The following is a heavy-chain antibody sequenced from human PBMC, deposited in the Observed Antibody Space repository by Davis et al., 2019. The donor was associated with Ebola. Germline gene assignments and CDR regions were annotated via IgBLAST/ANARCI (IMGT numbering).Heavy chain of an antibody. CDR1: GGSISSYY. D-gene: IGHD4-17*01. J-gene: IGHJ4*02. CDR2: IYYSGST. Sequence: MPSETLSLTCTVSGGSISSYYWSWIRQPPGKGLEWIGYIYYSGSTNYNPSLKSRVTISVDTSKNQFSLKLSSVTAADTAVYYCARRDYGDLDYWGQGTLVTVSS. V-gene: IGHV4-59*01. CDR3: ARRDYGDLDY.